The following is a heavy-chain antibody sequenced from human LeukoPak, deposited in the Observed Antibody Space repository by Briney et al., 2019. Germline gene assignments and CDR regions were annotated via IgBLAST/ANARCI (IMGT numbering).Heavy chain of an antibody. CDR2: MNPNSGNT. CDR1: GYTFTSYD. J-gene: IGHJ5*02. Sequence: ASVKVSCKASGYTFTSYDINWVRQATGQGLEWMGWMNPNSGNTGYAQKFQGRVTMTRNTSISTAYMELSSLRSEDTAVYYCARGLGIVGATGFDPWGQGTLVTVSS. CDR3: ARGLGIVGATGFDP. D-gene: IGHD1-26*01. V-gene: IGHV1-8*01.